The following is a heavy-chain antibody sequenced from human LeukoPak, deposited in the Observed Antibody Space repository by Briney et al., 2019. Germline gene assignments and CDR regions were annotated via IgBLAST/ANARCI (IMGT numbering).Heavy chain of an antibody. CDR1: GGSFSGYY. D-gene: IGHD2-2*01. J-gene: IGHJ4*02. Sequence: PSETLSLTCAVYGGSFSGYYWSWIRQPPGKGLEWIGEINHSGSTNYNPSLKSRVTISVDTSKNQFSLKLSSVTAADTAVYYCATRTKMDVYCSSTSCYYFDYWGQGTLVTVSS. V-gene: IGHV4-34*01. CDR2: INHSGST. CDR3: ATRTKMDVYCSSTSCYYFDY.